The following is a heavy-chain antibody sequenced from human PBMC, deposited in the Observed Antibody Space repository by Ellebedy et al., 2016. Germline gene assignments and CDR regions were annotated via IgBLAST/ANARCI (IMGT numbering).Heavy chain of an antibody. J-gene: IGHJ4*02. CDR2: ILSDGSDR. V-gene: IGHV3-30*18. CDR1: GFTFSTYA. D-gene: IGHD6-25*01. Sequence: GESLKISXVASGFTFSTYAMHWVRQAPGKGLEWVTMILSDGSDRYADSVKGRFTISRDNSKNTLYLQMNSLRVEDTAVYYCAKDASHAAFDFWGQGTPVTVSS. CDR3: AKDASHAAFDF.